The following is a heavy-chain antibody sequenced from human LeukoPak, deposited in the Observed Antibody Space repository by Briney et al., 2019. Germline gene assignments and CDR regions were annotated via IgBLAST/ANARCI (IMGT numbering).Heavy chain of an antibody. J-gene: IGHJ4*02. Sequence: PGGSLRLSCAASGFTVSSYYMSWVRQAPGKGLEWVSVIHTYGSTYYADSVKGRFTISRDNSKNTLYLQMNSLRAGDTAVYYCARQTSGGWYVFDYWGQGTLVTVSS. D-gene: IGHD6-19*01. CDR3: ARQTSGGWYVFDY. CDR2: IHTYGST. CDR1: GFTVSSYY. V-gene: IGHV3-53*01.